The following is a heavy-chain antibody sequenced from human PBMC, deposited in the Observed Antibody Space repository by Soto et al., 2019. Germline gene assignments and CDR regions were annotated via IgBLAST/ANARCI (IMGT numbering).Heavy chain of an antibody. D-gene: IGHD3-22*01. CDR2: ISSSSSSI. CDR3: TTIVYDGIGYYSRWRFDL. J-gene: IGHJ2*01. Sequence: EVQLVESGGGLVKPGGSLRLSCVASGFTLTGYSLNWVRQTPGKGLEWVSSISSSSSSIYYADSVRGRFAISRDNAKNLLYLQMNSLRAEDTAVYYCTTIVYDGIGYYSRWRFDLWGRGTLVTVSS. V-gene: IGHV3-21*01. CDR1: GFTLTGYS.